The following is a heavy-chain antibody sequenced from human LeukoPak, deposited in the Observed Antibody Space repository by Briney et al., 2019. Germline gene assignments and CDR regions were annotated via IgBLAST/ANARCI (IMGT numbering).Heavy chain of an antibody. CDR1: GFTFSDYY. CDR2: ISSSSSYT. CDR3: ARLFGNDYLSDI. V-gene: IGHV3-11*03. J-gene: IGHJ3*02. Sequence: GGSLRLSCAASGFTFSDYYMSWIRQAPGKGLEWVSYISSSSSYTNYADSVKGRFTISRDNAKNSLYLQMNSLRAEDTAVYYCARLFGNDYLSDIWGQGTMVTVSS. D-gene: IGHD2/OR15-2a*01.